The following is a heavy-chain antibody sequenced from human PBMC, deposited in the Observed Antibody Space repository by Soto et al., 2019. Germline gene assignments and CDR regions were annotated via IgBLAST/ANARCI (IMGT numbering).Heavy chain of an antibody. J-gene: IGHJ6*02. CDR1: GFTFSSYS. D-gene: IGHD6-13*01. V-gene: IGHV3-48*01. CDR3: ARDPYSSSWCLYYYYYGMDV. CDR2: ISSSSSTI. Sequence: EVQLVESGGGLVQPGGSLRLSCAASGFTFSSYSMNWVRQAPGKGLEWVSYISSSSSTIYYADSVKGRFTISRDNAKNSLYRQMNSRRAEDTAVYYCARDPYSSSWCLYYYYYGMDVWGQGTTVTVSS.